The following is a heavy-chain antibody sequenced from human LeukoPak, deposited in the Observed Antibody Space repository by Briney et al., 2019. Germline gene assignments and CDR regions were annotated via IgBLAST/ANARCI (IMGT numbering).Heavy chain of an antibody. V-gene: IGHV3-30-3*01. J-gene: IGHJ3*02. CDR2: ISYDGSNK. Sequence: PGGSLRLSCAASGFTFSSYAMHWVRQAPGKGLEWVAVISYDGSNKYYADSVKGRFTISRGNSKNTLYLQMNSLRAEDTAVYYCAKVYSSGYYHDPHDAFDIWGQGTMVTVSS. CDR1: GFTFSSYA. CDR3: AKVYSSGYYHDPHDAFDI. D-gene: IGHD3-22*01.